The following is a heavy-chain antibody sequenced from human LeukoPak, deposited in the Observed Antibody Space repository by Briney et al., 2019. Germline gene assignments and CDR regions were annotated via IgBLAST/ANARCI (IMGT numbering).Heavy chain of an antibody. CDR2: IYYSGST. J-gene: IGHJ4*02. D-gene: IGHD4-17*01. V-gene: IGHV4-59*01. CDR1: GGSISSYY. Sequence: PSETLSLTCTVSGGSISSYYWSWIRQTPGKGLEWIGYIYYSGSTNYNPSLKSRVTLSLDSSKSQFALKVTSVTAADTAVYYCARDEFGDFQGFDYWGQGTRVTVSS. CDR3: ARDEFGDFQGFDY.